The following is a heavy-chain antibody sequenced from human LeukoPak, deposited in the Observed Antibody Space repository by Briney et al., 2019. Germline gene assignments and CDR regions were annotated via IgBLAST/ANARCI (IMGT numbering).Heavy chain of an antibody. CDR3: AKDRDDYVWGSYLGAFDI. Sequence: GGSLRLSCAASGFTFSSYAMSWVRQAPGKGLEWVSRISGSGGSTCYAESVKGRFTISRDNSKNTLYLQMNSLRAEDTAVFYCAKDRDDYVWGSYLGAFDIRGQGTMVTVSS. J-gene: IGHJ3*02. V-gene: IGHV3-23*01. D-gene: IGHD3-16*01. CDR1: GFTFSSYA. CDR2: ISGSGGST.